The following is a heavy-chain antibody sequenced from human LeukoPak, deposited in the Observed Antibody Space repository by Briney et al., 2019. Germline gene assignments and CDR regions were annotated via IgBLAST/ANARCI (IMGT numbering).Heavy chain of an antibody. D-gene: IGHD1-26*01. CDR1: GFSFSTYG. V-gene: IGHV3-23*01. Sequence: PGGSLRLSCAASGFSFSTYGMYWVRQAPGKGLEWVSAISGSGGSTYYADSVKGRFTISRDNSKNTLYLQMNSLRAEDTAVYYCAGLWELLGGDYWGQGTLVTVSS. CDR2: ISGSGGST. J-gene: IGHJ4*02. CDR3: AGLWELLGGDY.